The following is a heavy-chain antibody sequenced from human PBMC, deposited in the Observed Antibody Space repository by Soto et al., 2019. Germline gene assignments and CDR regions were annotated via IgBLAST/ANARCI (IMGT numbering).Heavy chain of an antibody. Sequence: ASGKVSCKASGYSFTSYGISWVRRAPGQGLEWMGWISPYNGHTQCGQRFQGRVSMTTDTSTKSADMELRNLRSDDTAHYYCARDLTIVPATHPRLENYGMDVWCQGTTATVSS. CDR1: GYSFTSYG. J-gene: IGHJ6*02. V-gene: IGHV1-18*01. CDR2: ISPYNGHT. CDR3: ARDLTIVPATHPRLENYGMDV. D-gene: IGHD2-2*01.